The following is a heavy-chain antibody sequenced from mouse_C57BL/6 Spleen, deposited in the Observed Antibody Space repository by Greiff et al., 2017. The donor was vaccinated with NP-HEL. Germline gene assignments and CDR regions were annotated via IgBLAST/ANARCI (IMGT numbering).Heavy chain of an antibody. CDR1: GYTFTDYY. Sequence: VQLKQSGPELVKPGASVKISCKASGYTFTDYYMNWVKQSHGKSLEWIGDINPNNGGTSYNQKFKGKATLTVDKSSSTAYMELRSLTSEDSAVYYCARRGNYGSSYGYFDYWGQGTTLTVSS. D-gene: IGHD1-1*01. V-gene: IGHV1-26*01. CDR3: ARRGNYGSSYGYFDY. J-gene: IGHJ2*01. CDR2: INPNNGGT.